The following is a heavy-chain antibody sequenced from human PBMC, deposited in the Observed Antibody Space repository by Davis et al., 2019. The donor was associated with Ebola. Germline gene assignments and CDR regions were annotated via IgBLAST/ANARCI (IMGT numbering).Heavy chain of an antibody. V-gene: IGHV1-69*13. CDR2: IIPILGTT. CDR1: GYTFTNYY. CDR3: AIAMAGYFDH. D-gene: IGHD6-19*01. Sequence: SVKVSCKASGYTFTNYYMHWVRQAPGQGLEWMGGIIPILGTTNYAQRFQGRVTITVDETTNTAYMEQSSLRSEDTAVYYCAIAMAGYFDHWGQGTLVTVSS. J-gene: IGHJ4*02.